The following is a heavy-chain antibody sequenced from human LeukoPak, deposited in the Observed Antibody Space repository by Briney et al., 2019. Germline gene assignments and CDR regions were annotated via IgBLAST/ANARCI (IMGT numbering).Heavy chain of an antibody. D-gene: IGHD3-10*01. Sequence: PGGSLRLSCAASGFTFSSYWIHWVRQAPGKGLVWVSRINSDGSSTNYADSVKGRFTISRDNAKNTLYLQMDSLRAEDTAVYYCAREFRVLPDIWGQGTMVTVSS. J-gene: IGHJ3*02. CDR1: GFTFSSYW. CDR2: INSDGSST. CDR3: AREFRVLPDI. V-gene: IGHV3-74*01.